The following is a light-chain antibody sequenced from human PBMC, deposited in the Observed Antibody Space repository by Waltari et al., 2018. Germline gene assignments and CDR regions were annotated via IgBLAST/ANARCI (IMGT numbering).Light chain of an antibody. Sequence: SSELTQDPAVSVALGQTVRITCQGDSLRSYSATWFQQKPGQAPVIVLYGDKTRPSGFAARCAGSRSDNTAVLTVSGAQAEDEADYYCNSRDSSGDYIIFGGATKLTVL. V-gene: IGLV3-19*01. CDR2: GDK. CDR3: NSRDSSGDYII. J-gene: IGLJ2*01. CDR1: SLRSYS.